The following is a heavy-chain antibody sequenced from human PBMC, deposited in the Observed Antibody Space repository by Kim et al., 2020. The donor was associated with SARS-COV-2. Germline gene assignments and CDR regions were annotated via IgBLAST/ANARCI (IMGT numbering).Heavy chain of an antibody. Sequence: AASVTGRFTISRDNSKNTLYLQMNSLRAEDTAVYYCANSAGLKYMNWFDPWGQGTLVTVSS. D-gene: IGHD1-1*01. V-gene: IGHV3-23*01. CDR3: ANSAGLKYMNWFDP. J-gene: IGHJ5*02.